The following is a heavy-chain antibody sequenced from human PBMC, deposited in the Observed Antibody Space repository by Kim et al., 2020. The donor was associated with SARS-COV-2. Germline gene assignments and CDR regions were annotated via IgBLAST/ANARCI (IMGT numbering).Heavy chain of an antibody. CDR1: GGSFSGYY. CDR3: ARGWAAVAGTGAWFDP. Sequence: SETLSLTCAVYGGSFSGYYWSWIRQPPGKGLEWIGEINHSGSTNYNPSLKSRVTISVDTSKNQFSLKLSSVTAADTAVYYCARGWAAVAGTGAWFDPWGPGTLVTVSS. D-gene: IGHD6-19*01. CDR2: INHSGST. J-gene: IGHJ5*02. V-gene: IGHV4-34*01.